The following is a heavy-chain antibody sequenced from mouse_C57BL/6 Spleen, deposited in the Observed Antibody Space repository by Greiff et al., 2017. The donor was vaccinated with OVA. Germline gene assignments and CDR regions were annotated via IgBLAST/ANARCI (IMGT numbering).Heavy chain of an antibody. CDR1: GYTFTSYW. CDR2: IDPNSGGP. Sequence: QVQLQQPGAELVKPGASVKLSCKASGYTFTSYWMHWVKQRPGRGLEWIGRIDPNSGGPKYNEKFKSKATLTVDKPSSTAYMQLSSLTSEDSAVYYCARYYYGSSYDWYFDVWGTGTTVTVSS. V-gene: IGHV1-72*01. J-gene: IGHJ1*03. CDR3: ARYYYGSSYDWYFDV. D-gene: IGHD1-1*01.